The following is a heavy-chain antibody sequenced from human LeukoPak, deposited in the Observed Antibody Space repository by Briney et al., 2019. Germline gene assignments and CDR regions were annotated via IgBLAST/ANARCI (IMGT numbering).Heavy chain of an antibody. D-gene: IGHD3-22*01. CDR2: IYYIGST. CDR3: ARHFTYYYDSSGYPRDAFDI. CDR1: GGSISGYY. J-gene: IGHJ3*02. Sequence: SETLSLTCTVSGGSISGYYWSWVRQSPGKGLVWIGYIYYIGSTNYNPSLKSRVTISTDMSKNQFSLKLSSVTAADTALYYCARHFTYYYDSSGYPRDAFDIWGQGTMVTVSS. V-gene: IGHV4-59*08.